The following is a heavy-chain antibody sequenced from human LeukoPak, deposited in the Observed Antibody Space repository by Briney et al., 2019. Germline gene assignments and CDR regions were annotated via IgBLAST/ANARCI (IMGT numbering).Heavy chain of an antibody. V-gene: IGHV3-21*01. Sequence: GGSLRLSCAASEFTFSTYSMNWVRQAPGKGLEWVSSITSSSSYIYYADSLKGRFTISRDNAKNSLYLQMNSLRAEDTAVYYCARGLYGDSAFDYWGQGTLVTVSS. CDR1: EFTFSTYS. D-gene: IGHD4-17*01. J-gene: IGHJ4*02. CDR3: ARGLYGDSAFDY. CDR2: ITSSSSYI.